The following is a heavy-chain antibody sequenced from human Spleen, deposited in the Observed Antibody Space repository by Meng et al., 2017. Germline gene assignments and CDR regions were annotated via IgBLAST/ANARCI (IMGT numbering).Heavy chain of an antibody. J-gene: IGHJ4*02. CDR3: ARTIGVEYSSSWYYFDY. CDR2: INDSGST. CDR1: GGTISGYY. V-gene: IGHV4-34*01. D-gene: IGHD6-13*01. Sequence: VQLQQWGPGLLKPSETLSLTWAVYGGTISGYYWSWIRQHPGKGLEWIGEINDSGSTNYNPSLKSRVTISKDTSKNQFSLKLSSVTAADTAVYYCARTIGVEYSSSWYYFDYWGQGTLVTVSS.